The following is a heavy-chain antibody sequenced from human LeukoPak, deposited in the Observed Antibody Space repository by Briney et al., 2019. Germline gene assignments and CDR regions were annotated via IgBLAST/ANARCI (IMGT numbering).Heavy chain of an antibody. V-gene: IGHV1-69*04. J-gene: IGHJ4*02. CDR1: GGTFSSYA. CDR2: IIPILGIA. D-gene: IGHD4-17*01. CDR3: ARDRGYGDREFDY. Sequence: ASVKVSCKASGGTFSSYAISWVRQAPGQGLEWMGRIIPILGIANYAQKFQGRVTITAGKSTSTAYMELSSLRSEDTAVYYCARDRGYGDREFDYWGQGTLVTVSS.